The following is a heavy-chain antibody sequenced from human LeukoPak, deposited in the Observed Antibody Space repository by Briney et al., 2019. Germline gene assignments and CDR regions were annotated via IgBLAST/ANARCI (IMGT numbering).Heavy chain of an antibody. Sequence: GASVKVSCKASGYTLTYYYMHWVRQAPGHGLEWMGWINPNSGDTIFAQKFQGRVTMTRDTSISTAYLELSRLTSDDTAVYYCARDGRCSSASCQNFDYWGQGTLVTVSS. CDR3: ARDGRCSSASCQNFDY. CDR2: INPNSGDT. CDR1: GYTLTYYY. V-gene: IGHV1-2*02. J-gene: IGHJ4*02. D-gene: IGHD2-2*01.